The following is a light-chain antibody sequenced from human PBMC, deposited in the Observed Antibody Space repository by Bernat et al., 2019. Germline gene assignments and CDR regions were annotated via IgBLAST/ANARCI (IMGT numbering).Light chain of an antibody. J-gene: IGLJ3*02. V-gene: IGLV2-14*03. CDR2: DVS. CDR1: SSDVGAYNY. Sequence: QSALTQPASVSGSPGQSITLSCTGTSSDVGAYNYVSWYQQHPGKAPKLMIFDVSNRPSGVSDRFSGSKSGDPASLTISGLRAEDEADYYCSSVSTTTTPVVFGGGTRLTVL. CDR3: SSVSTTTTPVV.